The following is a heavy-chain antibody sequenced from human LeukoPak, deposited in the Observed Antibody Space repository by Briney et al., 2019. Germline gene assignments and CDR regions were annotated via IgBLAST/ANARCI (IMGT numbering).Heavy chain of an antibody. J-gene: IGHJ6*03. D-gene: IGHD6-13*01. CDR1: GYTFTSYY. CDR2: MNPNSGNT. CDR3: ARGQRYSSSWYNYYYYYMDV. Sequence: ASVKVSCKASGYTFTSYYMHWVRQAPGQGLEWMGWMNPNSGNTGYAQKFQGRVTITRNTSISTAYMELSSLRSEDTAVYYCARGQRYSSSWYNYYYYYMDVWGKGTTVTVSS. V-gene: IGHV1-8*01.